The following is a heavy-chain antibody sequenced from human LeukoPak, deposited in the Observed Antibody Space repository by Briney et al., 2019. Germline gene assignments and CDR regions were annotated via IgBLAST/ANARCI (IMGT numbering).Heavy chain of an antibody. CDR1: GGSIRSYY. Sequence: SETLSLTCTVSGGSIRSYYWSWIRQPPGKGLEWIGFIYYSGTTNYNPSLKSRVTISLDTSKNQFSLKLSSVTAADTAVYYCARRVLWFGEPYDYWGQGTLVTVSS. V-gene: IGHV4-59*12. CDR2: IYYSGTT. CDR3: ARRVLWFGEPYDY. D-gene: IGHD3-10*01. J-gene: IGHJ4*02.